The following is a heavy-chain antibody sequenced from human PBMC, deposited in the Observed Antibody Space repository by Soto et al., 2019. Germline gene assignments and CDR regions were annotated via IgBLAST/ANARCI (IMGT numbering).Heavy chain of an antibody. CDR3: ARDPEYGAGSSI. V-gene: IGHV1-69*01. D-gene: IGHD3-10*01. J-gene: IGHJ4*02. CDR2: IIPMIGAA. Sequence: HVQLVQSGAEVKKPGSSVKVSCKASGGTFDSYGISWIRQAPGQGLEWMGGIIPMIGAANYAQTFQGRVTITADGSTSTVYMEVSSLKSEDTAVYFCARDPEYGAGSSIWGQGTLVTVSS. CDR1: GGTFDSYG.